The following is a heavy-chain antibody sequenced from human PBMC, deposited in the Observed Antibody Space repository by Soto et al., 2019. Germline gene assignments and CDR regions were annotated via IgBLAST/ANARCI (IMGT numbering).Heavy chain of an antibody. Sequence: SETLSLTCTVSGGSVSGGSYYWNWIRQPPGKGLEWIGYIYFSGRTNYNPSLKSRVTISIDTSKNQFSLKLSSVTAADTAVYYCARGSSIAGLYYGMDVWGQGTTVTVSS. CDR3: ARGSSIAGLYYGMDV. J-gene: IGHJ6*02. CDR1: GGSVSGGSYY. CDR2: IYFSGRT. D-gene: IGHD6-6*01. V-gene: IGHV4-61*01.